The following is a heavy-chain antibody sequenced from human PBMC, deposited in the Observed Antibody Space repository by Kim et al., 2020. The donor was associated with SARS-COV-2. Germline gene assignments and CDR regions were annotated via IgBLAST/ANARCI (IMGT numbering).Heavy chain of an antibody. V-gene: IGHV4-31*03. J-gene: IGHJ3*02. CDR3: ARDTTHSGRRNGTFFESDAFDI. Sequence: SETLSLTCTVSGGSISSGGYYWSWIRQHPGKGLEWIGYIYYSGSTYYNPSLKSRVTISVDTSKNQFSLKLSSVTAADTAVYYCARDTTHSGRRNGTFFESDAFDIWGQETIVTVSS. D-gene: IGHD1-26*01. CDR1: GGSISSGGYY. CDR2: IYYSGST.